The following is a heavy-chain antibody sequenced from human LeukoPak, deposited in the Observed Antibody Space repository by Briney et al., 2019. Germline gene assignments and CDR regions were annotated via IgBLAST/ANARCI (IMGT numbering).Heavy chain of an antibody. J-gene: IGHJ4*02. D-gene: IGHD3-22*01. CDR1: GGSFSAYS. CDR2: IIPLFAPP. CDR3: ARHFYYESSGYYYHYYFDH. Sequence: ASVKVSCKTSGGSFSAYSISWVRQAPGQGLEWMGGIIPLFAPPNYAQKFQGRLTITADESTNTVYMELTSLRSEDTAVFYCARHFYYESSGYYYHYYFDHWGQGTLVTVSS. V-gene: IGHV1-69*13.